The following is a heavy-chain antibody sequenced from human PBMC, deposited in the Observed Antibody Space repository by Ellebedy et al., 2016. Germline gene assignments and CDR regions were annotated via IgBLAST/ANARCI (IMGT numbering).Heavy chain of an antibody. V-gene: IGHV3-74*01. CDR2: INSDGSST. CDR1: GFTFSSYW. CDR3: ARGGDGYNHYYYGMDV. J-gene: IGHJ6*02. D-gene: IGHD5-24*01. Sequence: GGSLRLXXAASGFTFSSYWMHWVRQAPGRGLVWVSRINSDGSSTSYADSVKGRFTISRDNAKNTLYLQMNSLRAEDTAVYYCARGGDGYNHYYYGMDVWGQGTTVTVSS.